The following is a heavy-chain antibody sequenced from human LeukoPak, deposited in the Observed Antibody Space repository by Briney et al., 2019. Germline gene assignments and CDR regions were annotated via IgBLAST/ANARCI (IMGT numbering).Heavy chain of an antibody. CDR2: IYYSGST. CDR1: GGSISSGGYY. CDR3: ARASPPGRAVGSWFDP. Sequence: PSETLSLTCTVSGGSISSGGYYWSWIRQHPGKGLEWIGYIYYSGSTYYNPSLKSRVTISVDTSKNQFSLKLSSVTAADTAVYYCARASPPGRAVGSWFDPWGQGTLVTVSS. J-gene: IGHJ5*02. D-gene: IGHD1-26*01. V-gene: IGHV4-31*03.